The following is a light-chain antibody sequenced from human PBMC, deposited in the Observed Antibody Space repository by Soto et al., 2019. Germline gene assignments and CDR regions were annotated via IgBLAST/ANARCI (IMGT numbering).Light chain of an antibody. J-gene: IGLJ1*01. Sequence: QAVVTQPPSVSGAPGQRVTISCSGSSSNIGAGYDVNWYRQLPGTAPKLLIYGNSDRPSGVPDRFSGSKSGTSASLAITGLQAEDEADYYCSTYTGSNTPDVFGTGTKVTVL. V-gene: IGLV1-40*01. CDR3: STYTGSNTPDV. CDR1: SSNIGAGYD. CDR2: GNS.